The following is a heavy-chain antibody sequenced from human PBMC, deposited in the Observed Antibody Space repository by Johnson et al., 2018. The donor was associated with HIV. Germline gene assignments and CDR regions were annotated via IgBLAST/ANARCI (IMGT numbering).Heavy chain of an antibody. Sequence: VQLVESGGGLIQPGGSLRLSCAASGFTVSSNYMSWVRQAPGKGLEWVSVITWNSGSIGYADSVKGRFTISRDNAKNSLYLQMNSLRVEDTAFYYCAKDIGEEGAFDIWGQGTTVTVSS. CDR3: AKDIGEEGAFDI. V-gene: IGHV3-9*01. J-gene: IGHJ3*02. CDR1: GFTVSSNY. CDR2: ITWNSGSI. D-gene: IGHD3-16*01.